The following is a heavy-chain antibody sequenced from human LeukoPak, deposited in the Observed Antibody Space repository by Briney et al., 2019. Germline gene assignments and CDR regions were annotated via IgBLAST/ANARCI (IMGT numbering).Heavy chain of an antibody. CDR3: AKRGVVIRVILVGFHKEAYYFDS. CDR2: ISGSGGGT. Sequence: GGSLRLSCEVSGITLSNYGMSWVRQAPGKGLEWAAGISGSGGGTNYAESVKGRFTISRDNSKNTLYLQMNSLRAEDTAVYFCAKRGVVIRVILVGFHKEAYYFDSWGQGALVSVSS. CDR1: GITLSNYG. J-gene: IGHJ4*02. D-gene: IGHD3-22*01. V-gene: IGHV3-23*01.